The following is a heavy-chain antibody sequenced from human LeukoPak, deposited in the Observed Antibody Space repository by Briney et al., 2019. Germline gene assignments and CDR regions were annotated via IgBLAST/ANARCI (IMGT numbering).Heavy chain of an antibody. D-gene: IGHD6-13*01. J-gene: IGHJ4*02. V-gene: IGHV4-39*01. Sequence: PSETLSLTCTVSGGSISSSSYYWGWIRQPPGKGLVWIWSIYYSGSTYYNPSLRSRVTISVDTSKNQFSLKLSSVTAADTAVYYCASQPPGIAAAGLFDYWGQGTLVTVSS. CDR1: GGSISSSSYY. CDR2: IYYSGST. CDR3: ASQPPGIAAAGLFDY.